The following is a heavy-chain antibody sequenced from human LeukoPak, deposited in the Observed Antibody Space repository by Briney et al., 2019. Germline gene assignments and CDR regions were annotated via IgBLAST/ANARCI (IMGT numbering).Heavy chain of an antibody. J-gene: IGHJ6*02. Sequence: ASVQVSCKAPGYTFTDYYIHWVRQAPGQGLEWVAVVNPSGGVTTYAQKFQGRVTVTRDTSTRTIYMEVSRLTSEDTAVYYCARDQGGTTAHGLDVWGQGTTVTVSS. V-gene: IGHV1-46*01. CDR2: VNPSGGVT. D-gene: IGHD1-1*01. CDR1: GYTFTDYY. CDR3: ARDQGGTTAHGLDV.